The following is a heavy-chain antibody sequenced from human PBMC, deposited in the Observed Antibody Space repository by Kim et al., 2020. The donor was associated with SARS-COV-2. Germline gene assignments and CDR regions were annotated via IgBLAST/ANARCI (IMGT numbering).Heavy chain of an antibody. V-gene: IGHV3-74*01. Sequence: GGSLRLSCVASRFTFSSYWMHWVRQAPGKGLVWVSSVNSDWSSTSYADPVKGRFTISRDNARNTLYLQMNSLRAEDTAVYYCASLSTGYVWDKFDYWGQGTLVTVSS. CDR1: RFTFSSYW. J-gene: IGHJ4*02. CDR2: VNSDWSST. D-gene: IGHD3-16*01. CDR3: ASLSTGYVWDKFDY.